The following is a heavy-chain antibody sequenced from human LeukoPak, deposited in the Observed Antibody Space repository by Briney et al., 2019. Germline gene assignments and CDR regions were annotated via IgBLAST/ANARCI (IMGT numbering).Heavy chain of an antibody. CDR2: IIPIFGTA. D-gene: IGHD1-26*01. Sequence: SVKVSCKASGGTFSSYAISWVRQAPGQGLEWMGGIIPIFGTANYAQKFRGRVTITTDESTSTAYMELSSLRSEDTAVYYCASVGTTSDYYFYTDVWGKGTTVTVSS. CDR1: GGTFSSYA. V-gene: IGHV1-69*05. J-gene: IGHJ6*03. CDR3: ASVGTTSDYYFYTDV.